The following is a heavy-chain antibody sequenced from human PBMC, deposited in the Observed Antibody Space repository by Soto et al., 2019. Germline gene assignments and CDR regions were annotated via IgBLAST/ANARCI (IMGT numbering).Heavy chain of an antibody. V-gene: IGHV4-59*01. J-gene: IGHJ6*02. CDR1: GGSISSYY. CDR3: ARARYQLLHPYYYGMDV. D-gene: IGHD2-2*01. Sequence: SETLSLTCTVSGGSISSYYWSWIRQPPGKGLEWIGYIYYSGSTKYNPSLKSRVTISVDTSRNQVSLKLSSVTAADSAVYFCARARYQLLHPYYYGMDVWGQGTTVTVSS. CDR2: IYYSGST.